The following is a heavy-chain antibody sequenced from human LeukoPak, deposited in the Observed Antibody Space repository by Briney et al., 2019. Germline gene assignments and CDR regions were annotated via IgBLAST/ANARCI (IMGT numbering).Heavy chain of an antibody. CDR2: IRYDGSNK. J-gene: IGHJ5*02. CDR3: AQGYSSSWRGEDWFDP. V-gene: IGHV3-30*02. CDR1: GFTFSSYG. D-gene: IGHD6-13*01. Sequence: HTGGSLRLSCAASGFTFSSYGIHWVRQAPGKGLEWVAFIRYDGSNKYYADSVKGRFTISRDNSKNTLYLQMNSLRAEDTAVYYCAQGYSSSWRGEDWFDPWGQGTLVTVSS.